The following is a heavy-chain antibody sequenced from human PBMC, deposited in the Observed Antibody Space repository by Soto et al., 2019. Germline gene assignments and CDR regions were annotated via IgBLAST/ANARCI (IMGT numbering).Heavy chain of an antibody. CDR1: GDSMSSSNW. D-gene: IGHD4-17*01. J-gene: IGHJ4*02. CDR2: AHHSGRT. CDR3: ARSEATVLDY. Sequence: QVQLQESGPGLLKPSGTLSLTCTVSGDSMSSSNWWNWVRQPPGKGLEWIGEAHHSGRTNYNPSLKSRVPLSVERSKILFSLKLSSVTAADTAVYSCARSEATVLDYWGQGTLVTVSS. V-gene: IGHV4-4*02.